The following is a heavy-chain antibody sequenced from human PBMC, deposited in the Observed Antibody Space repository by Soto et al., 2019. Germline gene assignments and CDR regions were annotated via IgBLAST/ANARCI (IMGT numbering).Heavy chain of an antibody. CDR1: GFTFSSYD. CDR3: VRRVSGNYDY. V-gene: IGHV3-64*01. Sequence: EVQLAESGGGMVQPGGSLRLSCVASGFTFSSYDMHWVRQAPGKGLEYVSSISSNGVTTYYGNSVKGRFTSSRDNSKYTLYLQMGSLRAEDMAVYYCVRRVSGNYDYWGQGTLVTVSS. J-gene: IGHJ4*02. D-gene: IGHD1-7*01. CDR2: ISSNGVTT.